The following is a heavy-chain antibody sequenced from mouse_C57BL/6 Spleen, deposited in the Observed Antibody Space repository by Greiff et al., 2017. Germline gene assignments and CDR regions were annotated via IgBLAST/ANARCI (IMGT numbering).Heavy chain of an antibody. V-gene: IGHV5-16*01. CDR3: ARDRDYSNYGYFDY. CDR1: GFTFSDYY. D-gene: IGHD2-5*01. CDR2: INYDGSST. J-gene: IGHJ2*01. Sequence: DVHLVESEGGLVQPGSSMKLSCTASGFTFSDYYMAWVRQVPEKGLEWVANINYDGSSTYYLDSLKSRFIISRDNAKNILYLQMSSLKSEDTAPYYCARDRDYSNYGYFDYWGQGTTLTVSS.